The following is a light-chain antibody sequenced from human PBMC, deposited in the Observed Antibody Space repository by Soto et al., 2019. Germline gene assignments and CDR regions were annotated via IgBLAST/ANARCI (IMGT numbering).Light chain of an antibody. V-gene: IGLV2-8*01. CDR1: SSDVGGYNY. Sequence: QSALTQPPSASGSPGQSVTISCTGTSSDVGGYNYVSWYRQHPGKAPKLMVFEVSKRPSGVPDRFSGSKSGNTASLTVSGLQAEDEADYYCASYAGSINWVFGGGTKLTVL. J-gene: IGLJ3*02. CDR3: ASYAGSINWV. CDR2: EVS.